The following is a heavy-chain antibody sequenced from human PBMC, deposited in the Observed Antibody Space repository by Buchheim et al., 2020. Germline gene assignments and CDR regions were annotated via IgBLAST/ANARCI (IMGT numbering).Heavy chain of an antibody. CDR2: ISYDGSNK. CDR3: AKELWFGELYLSSGMDV. D-gene: IGHD3-10*01. V-gene: IGHV3-30*18. CDR1: GFTFSSYG. J-gene: IGHJ6*02. Sequence: QVQLVESGGGVVQPGRSLRLSCAASGFTFSSYGMHWVRQAPGKGLEWVAVISYDGSNKYYADSVKGRFTISRDNSKNTLYLQMNSLRAEDTAVYYCAKELWFGELYLSSGMDVWGQGTT.